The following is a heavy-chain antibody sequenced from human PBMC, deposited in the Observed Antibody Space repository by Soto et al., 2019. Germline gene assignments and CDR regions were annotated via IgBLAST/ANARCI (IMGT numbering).Heavy chain of an antibody. J-gene: IGHJ6*02. CDR2: ISYDGSNK. V-gene: IGHV3-30-3*01. CDR1: GFTFSSYA. CDR3: ARGGGMDV. Sequence: QVQLVESGGGVVQPGRSLRLSCAASGFTFSSYAMHWVRQAPGKGLEWVAVISYDGSNKYYADSVKGRFTIYRDNSKNTLYLQMNSLRAEDTAVYYCARGGGMDVWGQGTTVTVSS.